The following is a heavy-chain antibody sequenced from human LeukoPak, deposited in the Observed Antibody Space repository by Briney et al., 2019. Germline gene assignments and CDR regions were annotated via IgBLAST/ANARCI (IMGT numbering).Heavy chain of an antibody. J-gene: IGHJ4*02. V-gene: IGHV3-7*01. CDR3: ARDGFDAGIYFDY. Sequence: GGSLRLSCAASGFTFSSYAMSWVRQAPGKGLEWVANINQDGSQRYYVDSAKGRFTISRDNAKNSLYLQMDSLRVEDTAVYYCARDGFDAGIYFDYWGQGALVTVSS. CDR1: GFTFSSYA. CDR2: INQDGSQR. D-gene: IGHD3-9*01.